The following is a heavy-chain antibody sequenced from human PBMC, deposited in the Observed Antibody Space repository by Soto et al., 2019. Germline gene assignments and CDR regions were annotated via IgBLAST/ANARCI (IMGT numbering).Heavy chain of an antibody. J-gene: IGHJ5*02. Sequence: PSETLSLTCAVSGGSISSGGYSWSWIRQPAGKGLEWIGYIYHSGSTYYNPSLKSRVTISVDRSKNQFSLKLSSVTAADTAVYYCARGPDFWSGYPNNWFDPWGQGTLVTVSS. D-gene: IGHD3-3*01. V-gene: IGHV4-30-2*01. CDR1: GGSISSGGYS. CDR3: ARGPDFWSGYPNNWFDP. CDR2: IYHSGST.